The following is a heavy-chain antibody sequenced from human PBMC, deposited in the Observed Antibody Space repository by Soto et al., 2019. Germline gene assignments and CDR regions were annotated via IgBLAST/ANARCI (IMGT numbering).Heavy chain of an antibody. CDR1: GFTFFDYA. D-gene: IGHD3-10*01. CDR3: TRDPPMVRGVITFYYYGMDV. V-gene: IGHV3-49*03. J-gene: IGHJ6*02. Sequence: GSLRLSCTASGFTFFDYAIIFFRHSPLKWREWVVFIRSKAYGGTTEYAASVKGRFTISRDDSKSIAYLQMNSLKTEDTAVYYCTRDPPMVRGVITFYYYGMDVWGQGTTVTVSS. CDR2: IRSKAYGGTT.